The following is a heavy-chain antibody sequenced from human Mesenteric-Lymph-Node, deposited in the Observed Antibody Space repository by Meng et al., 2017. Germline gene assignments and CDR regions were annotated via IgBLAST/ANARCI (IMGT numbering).Heavy chain of an antibody. CDR3: AREIAAAGTFTYYFDY. D-gene: IGHD6-13*01. CDR1: GGSISSYY. CDR2: INHSGST. Sequence: SETLSLTCTVSGGSISSYYWSWIRQPPGKGLEWIGEINHSGSTNYNPSLKSRVTISVDTSKNQFSLKLSSVTAADTAVYYCAREIAAAGTFTYYFDYWGQGTLVTVSS. V-gene: IGHV4-34*01. J-gene: IGHJ4*02.